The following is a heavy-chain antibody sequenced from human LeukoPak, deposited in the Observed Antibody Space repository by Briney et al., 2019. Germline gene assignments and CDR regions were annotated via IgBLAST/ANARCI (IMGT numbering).Heavy chain of an antibody. V-gene: IGHV1-69*05. J-gene: IGHJ4*02. CDR1: GGTFSSYA. CDR2: IIPIFGAA. D-gene: IGHD3-22*01. CDR3: ARSNYYDSSGYCDY. Sequence: SVKVSCKASGGTFSSYAISWVRQAPGQGLEWMGRIIPIFGAANYAQKFQGRVTITTDESTSTAYMELSSLRSEDTAVYYCARSNYYDSSGYCDYWGQGTLVTVSS.